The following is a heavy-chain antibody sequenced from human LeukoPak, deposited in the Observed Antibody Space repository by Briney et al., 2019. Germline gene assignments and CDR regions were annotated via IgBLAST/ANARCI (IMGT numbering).Heavy chain of an antibody. D-gene: IGHD6-19*01. CDR1: GFTFSSYA. J-gene: IGHJ6*02. Sequence: GGSLRLSCAASGFTFSSYAMSWVRQAPGKGLEWVSAISGSGGSTYYADSVRGRFTISRDNSKNTLYLQMNSLRAEHTAVYYCAKDPARSGWYSWYYGMDVLGQGIPVTVSS. V-gene: IGHV3-23*01. CDR3: AKDPARSGWYSWYYGMDV. CDR2: ISGSGGST.